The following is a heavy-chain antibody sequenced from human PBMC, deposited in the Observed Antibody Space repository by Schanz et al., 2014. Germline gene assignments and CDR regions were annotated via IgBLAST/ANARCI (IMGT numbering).Heavy chain of an antibody. CDR1: GFSFSSYS. Sequence: DVQLLESGGGLVQPGGSLRLSCSASGFSFSSYSMNWVRQAPGKGLEWLSYIDGKSTTVYYADSVKGRFTVSRDNARNSLYLHMKSLRGEDTAVYYCARDNYYGSGSCAYWGQGTLVTVSS. J-gene: IGHJ4*02. V-gene: IGHV3-48*01. CDR3: ARDNYYGSGSCAY. CDR2: IDGKSTTV. D-gene: IGHD3-10*01.